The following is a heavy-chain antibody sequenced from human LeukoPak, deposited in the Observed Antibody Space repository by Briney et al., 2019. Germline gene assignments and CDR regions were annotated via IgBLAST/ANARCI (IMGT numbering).Heavy chain of an antibody. V-gene: IGHV3-23*01. D-gene: IGHD3-10*01. J-gene: IGHJ4*02. CDR2: ISGSGGST. CDR1: GFTFSSYG. Sequence: GGSLRRSCAASGFTFSSYGMSWVRQAPGKGLEWVSAISGSGGSTYYADSVKGRFTISRDNSKNTLYLQMNSLRAEDTAVYYCAKAWVVRGVFDYWGQGTLVTVSS. CDR3: AKAWVVRGVFDY.